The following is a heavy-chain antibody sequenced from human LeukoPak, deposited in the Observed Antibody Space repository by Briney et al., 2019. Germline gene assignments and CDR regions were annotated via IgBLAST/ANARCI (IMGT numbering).Heavy chain of an antibody. J-gene: IGHJ6*03. D-gene: IGHD5-18*01. Sequence: SDTLSLTCTVSGGSISSSSYHWRWVRQPPGKGLEWNGYIYYSEIPNNHPSLKSRVPKTVDKSQNQFSQKQTSVTGAGTVVYYCARTTEGGYIGYFYYYYMDVWGKGTTVTISS. CDR2: IYYSEIP. V-gene: IGHV4-61*05. CDR1: GGSISSSSYH. CDR3: ARTTEGGYIGYFYYYYMDV.